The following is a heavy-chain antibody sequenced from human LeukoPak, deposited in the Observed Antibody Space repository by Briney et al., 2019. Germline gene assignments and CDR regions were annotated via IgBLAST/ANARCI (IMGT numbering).Heavy chain of an antibody. Sequence: PGGSLRLSCAASGFTVSSNYMSWVRQAPGKGLEWVSSISSSSSYIYYADSVKGRFTISRDNAKNSLYLQMNSLRAEDTAVYYCARAKYGDPSMYYFDYWGQGTLVTVSS. CDR2: ISSSSSYI. CDR3: ARAKYGDPSMYYFDY. D-gene: IGHD4-17*01. V-gene: IGHV3-21*01. J-gene: IGHJ4*02. CDR1: GFTVSSNY.